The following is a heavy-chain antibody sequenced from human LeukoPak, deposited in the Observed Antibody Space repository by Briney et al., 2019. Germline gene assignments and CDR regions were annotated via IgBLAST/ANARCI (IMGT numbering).Heavy chain of an antibody. D-gene: IGHD3-10*01. Sequence: GGSLRLSCAASGFTFSTYAMSWVRQAAGKGLEWVSDISGSGGLTYYADSVKGRFTVSRDNSKNTLYLQMNSLRAEDTAVYYCAKAPYGSGSYYIYYFDYWGQGTLVTVSS. CDR3: AKAPYGSGSYYIYYFDY. CDR2: ISGSGGLT. V-gene: IGHV3-23*01. CDR1: GFTFSTYA. J-gene: IGHJ4*02.